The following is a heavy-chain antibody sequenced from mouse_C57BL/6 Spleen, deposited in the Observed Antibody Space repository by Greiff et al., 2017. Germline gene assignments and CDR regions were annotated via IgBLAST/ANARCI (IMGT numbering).Heavy chain of an antibody. D-gene: IGHD1-1*01. CDR1: GYSFTGYY. CDR3: ARSSFTTVVDY. J-gene: IGHJ2*01. V-gene: IGHV1-42*01. CDR2: INPSTGGT. Sequence: VQLQQSGPELVKPGASVKISSKASGYSFTGYYMNWVKQSPEKSLEWIGEINPSTGGTTYNQKFKAKATLTVDKSSSTAYMQLKSLTSEDSAVYYCARSSFTTVVDYWGQGTTLTVSS.